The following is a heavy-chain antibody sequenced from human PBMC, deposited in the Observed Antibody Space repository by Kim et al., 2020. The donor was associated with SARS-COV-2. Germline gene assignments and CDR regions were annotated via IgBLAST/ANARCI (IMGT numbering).Heavy chain of an antibody. D-gene: IGHD3-3*01. V-gene: IGHV3-21*01. CDR1: GFTFSSYS. CDR3: ASLHPIFGVVTHWFDP. Sequence: GGSLRLSCAASGFTFSSYSMNWVRQAPGKGLEWVSSISSSSSYIYYADSVKGRFTISRDNAKDSLYLQMSSLRAEDTAVYYCASLHPIFGVVTHWFDPGGQGTLVTVSS. CDR2: ISSSSSYI. J-gene: IGHJ5*02.